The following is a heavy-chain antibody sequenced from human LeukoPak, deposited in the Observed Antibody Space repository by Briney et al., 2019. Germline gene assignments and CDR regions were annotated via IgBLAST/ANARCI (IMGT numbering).Heavy chain of an antibody. D-gene: IGHD3-10*01. V-gene: IGHV1-18*01. J-gene: IGHJ6*02. CDR2: ISAYNGNT. Sequence: ASVKVSCKASGYTFTSYGISWVRQAPGQGLEWMGWISAYNGNTNYAQKFQGRVTMTRDTSISTAYMDLSRLRSDDTAVYYCARDPPPYYYGSGSYPDYYYGMDVWGQGTTVTVSS. CDR3: ARDPPPYYYGSGSYPDYYYGMDV. CDR1: GYTFTSYG.